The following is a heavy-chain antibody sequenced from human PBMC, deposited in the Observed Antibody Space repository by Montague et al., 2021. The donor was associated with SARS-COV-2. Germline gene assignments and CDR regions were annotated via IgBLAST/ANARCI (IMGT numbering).Heavy chain of an antibody. CDR1: GGSIGSSSYY. CDR3: ARIKYYYDSSGYRSDRTLDY. J-gene: IGHJ4*02. Sequence: SETLSLTCTVSGGSIGSSSYYWGWIRQPPGKGLEWIGSIYYSGSTYYNPSLKSRVTISVDTSKNQFSLKLSSVTAADTAVYYCARIKYYYDSSGYRSDRTLDYWGQGTLVTVSS. D-gene: IGHD3-22*01. CDR2: IYYSGST. V-gene: IGHV4-39*01.